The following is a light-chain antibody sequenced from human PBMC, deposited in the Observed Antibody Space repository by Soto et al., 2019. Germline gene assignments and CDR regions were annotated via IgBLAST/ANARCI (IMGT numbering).Light chain of an antibody. J-gene: IGKJ1*01. CDR1: QSVRSS. Sequence: EILMTQSPATLSVSPGETVTLSCRASQSVRSSLAWYQHKPGLAPCLLVDGASTRATGIPARFSGSGSGTEFALTISSLQSEDFAVYYCQQYHKWPLTFGQGTKVEI. CDR3: QQYHKWPLT. V-gene: IGKV3-15*01. CDR2: GAS.